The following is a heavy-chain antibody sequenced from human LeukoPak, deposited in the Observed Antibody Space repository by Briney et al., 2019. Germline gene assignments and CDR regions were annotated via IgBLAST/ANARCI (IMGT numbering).Heavy chain of an antibody. CDR1: GFTFSSYG. J-gene: IGHJ4*02. CDR2: IWYDGSNT. Sequence: PGGPLRLSCAASGFTFSSYGMHWVRQAPGKGLEWVAMIWYDGSNTYYADSVKGRFTISRDNSKNTLFLQMDSLRAEDTAVYYCARDRSTTHFDYWGQGTLVTVSS. V-gene: IGHV3-33*01. D-gene: IGHD5/OR15-5a*01. CDR3: ARDRSTTHFDY.